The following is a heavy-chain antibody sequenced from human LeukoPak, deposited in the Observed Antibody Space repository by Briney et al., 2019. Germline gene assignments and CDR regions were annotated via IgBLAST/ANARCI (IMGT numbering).Heavy chain of an antibody. Sequence: SVKVSCKASGDTFSSFAVSWVRQAPGQGLGWMGRIIPIFGTANYAQRFQGRVTISADNSLSTAYMELSSLRSEDTAVYYCASPYDYGDHYLDSLDIWGESTRVSVSS. CDR1: GDTFSSFA. J-gene: IGHJ3*02. D-gene: IGHD4-17*01. CDR3: ASPYDYGDHYLDSLDI. CDR2: IIPIFGTA. V-gene: IGHV1-69*06.